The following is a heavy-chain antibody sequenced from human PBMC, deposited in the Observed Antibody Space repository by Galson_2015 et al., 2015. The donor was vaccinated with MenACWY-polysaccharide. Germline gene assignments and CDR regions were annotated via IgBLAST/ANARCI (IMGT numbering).Heavy chain of an antibody. CDR1: GFTFSTYW. D-gene: IGHD2-2*01. Sequence: SLRLSCAASGFTFSTYWMSWVRQAPGKGLEWVANIHLDGSEKYYVDSVRGRFTISRDNAKNSLYLQMNSLRADDTAVYYCARDSCSSTGCPPEYFHRRGQGTLVSVSS. J-gene: IGHJ1*01. CDR3: ARDSCSSTGCPPEYFHR. CDR2: IHLDGSEK. V-gene: IGHV3-7*03.